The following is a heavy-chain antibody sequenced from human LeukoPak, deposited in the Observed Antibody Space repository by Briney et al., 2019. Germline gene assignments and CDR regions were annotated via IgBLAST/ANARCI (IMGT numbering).Heavy chain of an antibody. Sequence: SGGSLRLSCAASGFTFSSYAMHWVRQAPGKGLEWVAVISYDGSNKYYADSVKGRFTISRDNSKNTLYLQMNSLRAEDTAVYYCARTPRDRVGLCGGDCYSPPQYYYYGMDVWGQGTTVTVSS. CDR2: ISYDGSNK. CDR3: ARTPRDRVGLCGGDCYSPPQYYYYGMDV. D-gene: IGHD2-21*02. J-gene: IGHJ6*02. CDR1: GFTFSSYA. V-gene: IGHV3-30-3*02.